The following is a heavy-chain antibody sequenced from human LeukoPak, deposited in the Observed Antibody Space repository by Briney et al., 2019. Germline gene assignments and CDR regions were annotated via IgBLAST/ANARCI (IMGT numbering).Heavy chain of an antibody. D-gene: IGHD5-24*01. V-gene: IGHV3-64*01. CDR2: ISSNGGST. CDR1: GFTFSSYA. Sequence: GGSLRLSCAASGFTFSSYAMHWVRQAPGEGLEYVSAISSNGGSTYYANSVKGRFTISRDNSKNTLYLQMGSLRAEDMAVYYCARYGYNPFDYWGQGTLVTVSS. CDR3: ARYGYNPFDY. J-gene: IGHJ4*02.